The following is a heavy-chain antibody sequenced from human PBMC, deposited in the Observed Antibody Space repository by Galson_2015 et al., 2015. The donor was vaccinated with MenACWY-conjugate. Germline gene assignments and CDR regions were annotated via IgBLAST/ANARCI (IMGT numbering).Heavy chain of an antibody. Sequence: SLRLSCAASGFTFSSFWMHWVRQAPGKGLVWVSRINGDGSVTSYADSVKGRFTISRDNAKNTLYLQMNSLRDEDTAVYYCTRVAYCGGDCLTWGQGTLVTVSS. CDR2: INGDGSVT. D-gene: IGHD2-21*02. J-gene: IGHJ5*02. CDR3: TRVAYCGGDCLT. CDR1: GFTFSSFW. V-gene: IGHV3-74*01.